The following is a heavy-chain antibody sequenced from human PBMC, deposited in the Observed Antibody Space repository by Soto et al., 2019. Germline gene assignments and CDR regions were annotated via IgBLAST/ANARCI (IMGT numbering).Heavy chain of an antibody. D-gene: IGHD5-18*01. V-gene: IGHV3-30-3*02. J-gene: IGHJ4*02. CDR2: ISYDGSNK. CDR1: GFTFSSYA. Sequence: QVQLVESGGGVVQPGRSLRLSCAASGFTFSSYAMHWVRQAPGKGLEWVAVISYDGSNKYYADSVKGRFTISRDNSKNTLYLQMNSLRAEDTAVYYCAEGGGRGVDTAMVRWGQGTLVTVPS. CDR3: AEGGGRGVDTAMVR.